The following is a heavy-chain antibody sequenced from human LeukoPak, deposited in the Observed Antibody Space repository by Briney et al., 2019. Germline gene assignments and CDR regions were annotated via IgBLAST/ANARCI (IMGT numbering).Heavy chain of an antibody. V-gene: IGHV3-73*01. CDR3: TTLEGDYGGNLGDY. CDR1: GFTFSGSA. J-gene: IGHJ4*02. D-gene: IGHD4-23*01. Sequence: GGSLRLSCAASGFTFSGSAMHWVRQASGKGLEWVGRIRSKANTYATAYAAPVKGRFTVSRDDSKNTAYLQMNSLKTEDTAVYYCTTLEGDYGGNLGDYWGQGTLVTVSS. CDR2: IRSKANTYAT.